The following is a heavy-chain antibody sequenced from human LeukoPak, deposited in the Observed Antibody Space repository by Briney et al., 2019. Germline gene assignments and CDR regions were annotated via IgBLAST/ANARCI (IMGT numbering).Heavy chain of an antibody. CDR1: GGSISSSSYY. CDR2: IYYSAST. V-gene: IGHV4-39*07. J-gene: IGHJ6*03. Sequence: SETLSLTCTVSGGSISSSSYYWGWIRQPPGKGLEWIGSIYYSASTYYNPSLKSRVTISVDTSKNQFSLKLSSVTAADTAVYHCARTKRASFYYYYYMDVWGKGTTVTVSS. CDR3: ARTKRASFYYYYYMDV.